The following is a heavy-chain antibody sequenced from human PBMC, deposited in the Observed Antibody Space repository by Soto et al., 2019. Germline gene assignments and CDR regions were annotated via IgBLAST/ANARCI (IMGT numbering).Heavy chain of an antibody. CDR1: GGSISSSSYY. CDR3: ARLNEFCRGYWYGMDV. V-gene: IGHV4-39*01. Sequence: QLQLQESGPGLVKPSETLSLTCTVSGGSISSSSYYWGWIRQPPGKGLEWIGSIYYSGSTYYNPSLKSRVTISVDTSKNQFSLELTSVTAADTAAYYCARLNEFCRGYWYGMDVWGQGTTVTVSS. CDR2: IYYSGST. J-gene: IGHJ6*02. D-gene: IGHD3-3*01.